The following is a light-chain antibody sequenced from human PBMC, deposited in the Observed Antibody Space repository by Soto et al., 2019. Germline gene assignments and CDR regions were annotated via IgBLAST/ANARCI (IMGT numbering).Light chain of an antibody. J-gene: IGKJ3*01. CDR2: GAS. V-gene: IGKV3-20*01. CDR1: QFVSGTY. Sequence: SGTVIQFVSGTYFAWYQHKPGRAPRLLIYGASSRAAGIPDRFSGIGSGTDITLSISVLESEQIGVYYCHDYGSSAAVTFGPGTKVDIK. CDR3: HDYGSSAAVT.